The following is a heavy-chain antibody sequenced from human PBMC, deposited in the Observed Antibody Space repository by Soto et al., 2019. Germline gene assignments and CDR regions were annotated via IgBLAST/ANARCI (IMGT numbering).Heavy chain of an antibody. J-gene: IGHJ4*02. D-gene: IGHD5-18*01. V-gene: IGHV3-30*18. CDR2: ISYDGSNK. Sequence: PWGSLRLSCAASGFTFSSYGMHWVRQAPGKGLEWVAVISYDGSNKYYADSVKGRFTISRDNSKNTLYLQMNSLRAEDTAVYYCAKDSFIXSKSTTRSGRFHTAMVSWGQGTLVTVSS. CDR3: AKDSFIXSKSTTRSGRFHTAMVS. CDR1: GFTFSSYG.